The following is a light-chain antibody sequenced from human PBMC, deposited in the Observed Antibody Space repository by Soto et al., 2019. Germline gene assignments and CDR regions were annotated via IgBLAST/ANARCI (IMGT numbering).Light chain of an antibody. J-gene: IGLJ3*02. V-gene: IGLV2-14*01. CDR3: SLKTSSATWV. CDR2: EVS. Sequence: QSVLTQPASVSGSPGQSITISCTGTSSDVGGYNYVSWYQQYSGKAPKLMIYEVSNRPSGVSNRFSGSKSGNTASLTISGLQAEDEADYYCSLKTSSATWVFGGGTKVTVL. CDR1: SSDVGGYNY.